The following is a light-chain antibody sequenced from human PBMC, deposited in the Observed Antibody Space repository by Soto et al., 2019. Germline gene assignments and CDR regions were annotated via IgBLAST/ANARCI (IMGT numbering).Light chain of an antibody. CDR3: QQYNDWPLT. CDR1: QSVSSN. J-gene: IGKJ1*01. V-gene: IGKV3-15*01. Sequence: EIVMTQSPVTLSVSPGEKVTLSRRASQSVSSNLAWYQQKPGQAPSLLIYGAFTRATGIPARFSGTGSGTEFTLTISSLQSEDFALYYCQQYNDWPLTFGQGTKVDIK. CDR2: GAF.